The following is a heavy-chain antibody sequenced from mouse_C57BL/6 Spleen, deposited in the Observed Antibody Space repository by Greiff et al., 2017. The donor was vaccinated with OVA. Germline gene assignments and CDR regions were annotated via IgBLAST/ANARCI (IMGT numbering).Heavy chain of an antibody. CDR3: ARRGDSNYRYAMDY. V-gene: IGHV1-69*01. CDR1: GYTFTSYW. Sequence: QVQLQQPGAELVMPGASVKLSCKASGYTFTSYWMHWVKQRPGQGLEWIGELDPSDSYTNYNQKFKGKSTLTVDKSSSTAYMQLSSLTSEDSAVYYCARRGDSNYRYAMDYWGQGTSVTVSS. CDR2: LDPSDSYT. D-gene: IGHD2-5*01. J-gene: IGHJ4*01.